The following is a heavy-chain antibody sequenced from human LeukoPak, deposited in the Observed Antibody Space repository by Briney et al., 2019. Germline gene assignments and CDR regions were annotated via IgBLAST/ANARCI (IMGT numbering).Heavy chain of an antibody. CDR2: IYPGDSDT. V-gene: IGHV5-51*01. CDR1: GYTFTTYW. D-gene: IGHD4-11*01. Sequence: GAPLKISCKSSGYTFTTYWIAWVRQLPGKGLEWVGIIYPGDSDTRYSPSSQGQVTIFDDKSNSPAYLRWSGLKASGTAMYYCARVVTLTHRFDPWGQGTLVTVSS. CDR3: ARVVTLTHRFDP. J-gene: IGHJ5*02.